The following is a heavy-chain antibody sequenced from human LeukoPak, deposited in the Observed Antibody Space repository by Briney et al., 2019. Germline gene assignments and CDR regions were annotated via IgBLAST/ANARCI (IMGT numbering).Heavy chain of an antibody. D-gene: IGHD1-26*01. CDR1: GFTFKNYV. J-gene: IGHJ4*02. CDR2: IYGSGISI. Sequence: GGSLRLSCVASGFTFKNYVMNWVRQAPGKGLEWLATIYGSGISISYADSVKGRFAISRDNSNNTLYLQMNSLRAEDTAMYYCAKDLGWELPAEAYWGQGILVTVSS. CDR3: AKDLGWELPAEAY. V-gene: IGHV3-23*01.